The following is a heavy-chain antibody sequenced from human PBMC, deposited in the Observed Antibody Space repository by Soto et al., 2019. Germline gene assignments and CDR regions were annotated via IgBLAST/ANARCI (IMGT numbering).Heavy chain of an antibody. D-gene: IGHD5-18*01. CDR2: IYSGGST. J-gene: IGHJ4*02. CDR1: GVPVRSNY. V-gene: IGHV3-66*02. CDR3: ARDGGQVGYSYARGPIDY. Sequence: GGSQRLSSTASGVPVRSNYMSWVRQAPGKGLEWVSVIYSGGSTYYADSLKGRFTISRDNSKNTLYLQMNSLRAEDTAVYYCARDGGQVGYSYARGPIDYWGQGTLVTVSS.